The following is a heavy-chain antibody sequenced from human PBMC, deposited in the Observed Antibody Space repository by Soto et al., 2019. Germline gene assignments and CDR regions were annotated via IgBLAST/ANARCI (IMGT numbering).Heavy chain of an antibody. Sequence: QVQLVESGGGVVQPGRSLRLSCAASGFTFSSYGMHWVRQAPGKGLEWVAVISYDGSNKYYADSVKGRFTISRDNSKNTLYLQMYSLRAEDTAVYYCAKEAYGDSGALGYWGQGTLVTVSS. CDR1: GFTFSSYG. J-gene: IGHJ4*02. V-gene: IGHV3-30*18. CDR3: AKEAYGDSGALGY. CDR2: ISYDGSNK. D-gene: IGHD4-17*01.